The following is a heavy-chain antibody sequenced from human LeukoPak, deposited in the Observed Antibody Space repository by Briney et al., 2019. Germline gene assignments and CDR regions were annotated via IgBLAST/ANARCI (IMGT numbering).Heavy chain of an antibody. CDR1: GFTFGDYA. D-gene: IGHD6-13*01. J-gene: IGHJ6*03. CDR3: TRDRRLAAAGLRGSYYYMDV. Sequence: GRSLRLSCTASGFTFGDYAMSWVRQAPGKGLEWVGFIRSKAYGGTTEYAASVKGRFNISRDDSKSIAYLQMNSLKTEDTAVYYCTRDRRLAAAGLRGSYYYMDVWGKGTTVTISS. CDR2: IRSKAYGGTT. V-gene: IGHV3-49*04.